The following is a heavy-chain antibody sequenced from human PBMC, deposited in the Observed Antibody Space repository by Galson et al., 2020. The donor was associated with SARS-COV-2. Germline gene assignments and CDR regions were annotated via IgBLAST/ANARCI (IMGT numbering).Heavy chain of an antibody. CDR2: FDPEDGET. Sequence: ASVKVSCKVSGYTLTELSMHWVRQAPGKGLEWMGGFDPEDGETIYAQKFQGRVTMTEDTSTDTAYMELSSLRSEDTAVYYCATGPVVTRDNWFDPWGQGTLVTVSS. J-gene: IGHJ5*02. CDR3: ATGPVVTRDNWFDP. CDR1: GYTLTELS. V-gene: IGHV1-24*01. D-gene: IGHD2-21*02.